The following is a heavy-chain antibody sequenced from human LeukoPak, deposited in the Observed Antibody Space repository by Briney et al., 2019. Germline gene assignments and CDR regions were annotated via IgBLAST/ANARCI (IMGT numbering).Heavy chain of an antibody. V-gene: IGHV3-21*06. D-gene: IGHD2-21*01. Sequence: GGSLRLSCAASGFTFSRYTMNWVRQPPGKGLEWISSIRNSTSHIFYADSVKGRFFVSRDNAQNLLFLHMNSLRAEDTAIYHCARVQSSIVMSPIPTFDYWGQGNLVTVSS. CDR2: IRNSTSHI. J-gene: IGHJ4*02. CDR1: GFTFSRYT. CDR3: ARVQSSIVMSPIPTFDY.